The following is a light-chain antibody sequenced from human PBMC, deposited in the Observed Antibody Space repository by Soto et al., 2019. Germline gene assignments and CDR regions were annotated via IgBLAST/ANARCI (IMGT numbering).Light chain of an antibody. J-gene: IGKJ2*01. CDR1: QGIRNE. CDR2: SAS. V-gene: IGKV1-6*01. CDR3: LQDYSYPYT. Sequence: AIQMTQSPSSLSASVGDRVTITCRASQGIRNELGWYQQKRGRAPKILIYSASTLSSGVPSRFSGSGSGTDFTLTIDSLQPEDFATYYCLQDYSYPYTFGQGTKLEIK.